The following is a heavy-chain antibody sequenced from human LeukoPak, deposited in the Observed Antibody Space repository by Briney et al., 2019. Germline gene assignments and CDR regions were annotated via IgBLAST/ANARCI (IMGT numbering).Heavy chain of an antibody. D-gene: IGHD5-12*01. J-gene: IGHJ4*02. V-gene: IGHV4-38-2*02. CDR1: GYSISSGYY. CDR3: ARDGYADFGGKLDC. CDR2: IYHSGST. Sequence: SETLSLTCTVSGYSISSGYYWGWIRQPPGKGLEWIGSIYHSGSTYYNPSLKSRLTISVDTSKNQFSLKLSSVTAEDTAVYYCARDGYADFGGKLDCWGQGTLVTVSS.